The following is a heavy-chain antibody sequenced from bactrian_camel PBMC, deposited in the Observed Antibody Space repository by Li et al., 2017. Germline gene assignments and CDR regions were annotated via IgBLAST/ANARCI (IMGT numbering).Heavy chain of an antibody. CDR3: TKDGYGWYSDY. CDR1: GATYSRRC. CDR2: IRTTSSKT. Sequence: HVQLVESGGGSVQAGGSLILSCTFSGATYSRRCMAWFRQVPGKGLEWVSSIRTTSSKTYYADSVKGRFTISRDNAKNTVYLQMNSLKPDDTAVYSCTKDGYGWYSDYRGQGTQVTVS. V-gene: IGHV3-2*01. J-gene: IGHJ4*01. D-gene: IGHD6*01.